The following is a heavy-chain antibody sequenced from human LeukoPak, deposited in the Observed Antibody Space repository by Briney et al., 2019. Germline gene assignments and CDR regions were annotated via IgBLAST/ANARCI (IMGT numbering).Heavy chain of an antibody. CDR3: ARDGDSSSSGWGYYYYYYMDV. CDR1: GFTFDDYG. CDR2: INWNGGST. D-gene: IGHD6-6*01. Sequence: GGSLGLSCAASGFTFDDYGMSWVRQAPGKGLEWVSGINWNGGSTGYADSVKGRFTISRDNAKNSLYLQMNSLRAEDTALYYCARDGDSSSSGWGYYYYYYMDVWGKGTTVTVSS. J-gene: IGHJ6*03. V-gene: IGHV3-20*04.